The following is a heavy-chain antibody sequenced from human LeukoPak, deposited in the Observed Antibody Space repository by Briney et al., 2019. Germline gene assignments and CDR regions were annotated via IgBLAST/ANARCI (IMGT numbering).Heavy chain of an antibody. CDR3: ARGPGDYDASDI. Sequence: GGSLRLSCEASGFTFTNYWMSWVCQAPGKGPEWVAHIKENGNEQYYADSVKGRFTISRDNVKQSLCLQMNSLRVEDTAVYFCARGPGDYDASDIWGQGTMVTVSS. CDR1: GFTFTNYW. V-gene: IGHV3-7*01. CDR2: IKENGNEQ. J-gene: IGHJ3*02. D-gene: IGHD4-11*01.